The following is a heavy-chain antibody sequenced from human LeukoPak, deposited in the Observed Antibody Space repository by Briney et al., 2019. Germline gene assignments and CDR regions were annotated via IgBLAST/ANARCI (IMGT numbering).Heavy chain of an antibody. CDR1: RFTFSSYE. J-gene: IGHJ4*02. D-gene: IGHD2-15*01. CDR2: IGGSGSAI. V-gene: IGHV3-48*03. CDR3: ARGSFYFDY. Sequence: PGGSLRLSCAASRFTFSSYEMNWVRQAPGKGLEWVSYIGGSGSAIYYADSVKGRFTVSRDNAKNSLYLQMNSLRAEDTAVYYCARGSFYFDYRRQGTLVTVSS.